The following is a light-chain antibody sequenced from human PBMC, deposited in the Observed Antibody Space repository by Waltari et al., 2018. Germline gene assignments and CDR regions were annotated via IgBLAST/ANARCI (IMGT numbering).Light chain of an antibody. Sequence: SALTQPDPVSGSPGQSIPISCTGVSSDVGGYEYVPWYQQHPGKAPKVIIYDVSTRPSGVSNRFSGSKSGSSASLTISGLQAEDEADYYCSSYTSSTTGIFGGGTKLTVL. CDR1: SSDVGGYEY. J-gene: IGLJ2*01. CDR3: SSYTSSTTGI. CDR2: DVS. V-gene: IGLV2-14*01.